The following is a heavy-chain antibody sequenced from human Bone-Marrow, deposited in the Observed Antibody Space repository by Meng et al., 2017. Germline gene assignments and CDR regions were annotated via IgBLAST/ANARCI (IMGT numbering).Heavy chain of an antibody. CDR2: FYYSGST. CDR3: SVGELLPTWFDP. V-gene: IGHV4-39*01. J-gene: IGHJ5*02. Sequence: QLQLQESGPGLVKPSETRSLTCTVSGGPISSSSYYWGWIRQPPGKGLEWIGSFYYSGSTFSNPSLKNRVTISVDTSKNQFSLKLSSVTAADTAVYYCSVGELLPTWFDPWGQGTLVTVSS. D-gene: IGHD1-26*01. CDR1: GGPISSSSYY.